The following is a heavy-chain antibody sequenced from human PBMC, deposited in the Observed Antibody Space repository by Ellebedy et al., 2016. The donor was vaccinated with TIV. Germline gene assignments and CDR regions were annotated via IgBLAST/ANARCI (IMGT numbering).Heavy chain of an antibody. V-gene: IGHV3-21*01. J-gene: IGHJ6*03. D-gene: IGHD2-8*01. CDR1: GFTFSSYS. CDR3: ARDICTNGVCYEWIDYYYYMDV. Sequence: GESLKISXAASGFTFSSYSMNWVRQAPGKGLEWVSSISSSSSYIYYADSVKGRFTISRDNAKNSLYLQMNSLRAEDTAVYYCARDICTNGVCYEWIDYYYYMDVWGKGTTVTVSS. CDR2: ISSSSSYI.